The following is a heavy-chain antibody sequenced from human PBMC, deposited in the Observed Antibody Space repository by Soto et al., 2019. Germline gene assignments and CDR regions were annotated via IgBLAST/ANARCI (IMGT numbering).Heavy chain of an antibody. V-gene: IGHV3-23*01. Sequence: EVQLLESGGGLIQPGGSLRLSCAASGFMFSSYAMSWVRQAPGKGLEWVSSISASGGTANLADSVEGRCTISRDNSKSTLYLQMHSLRAEDTAVYYCAKLTYPSDSTGYYYERVSGWIDAWGQGTLGTVSS. J-gene: IGHJ5*02. CDR2: ISASGGTA. CDR3: AKLTYPSDSTGYYYERVSGWIDA. D-gene: IGHD3-22*01. CDR1: GFMFSSYA.